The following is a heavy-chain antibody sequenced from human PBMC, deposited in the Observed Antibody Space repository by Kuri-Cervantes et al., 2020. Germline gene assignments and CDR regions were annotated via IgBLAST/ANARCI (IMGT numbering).Heavy chain of an antibody. V-gene: IGHV3-9*01. CDR2: ISWNSGSI. J-gene: IGHJ6*02. CDR3: AKQRLGGYSYGFGYYYYGMDV. D-gene: IGHD5-18*01. CDR1: GLPFDAYA. Sequence: SLKISWPDSGLPFDAYAMHCVRHAPGKGLEWVSGISWNSGSIGYADSVTGRFTTSRDNAKNSLYLQVNSLRAEDTALYYCAKQRLGGYSYGFGYYYYGMDVWGQGTTVTVSS.